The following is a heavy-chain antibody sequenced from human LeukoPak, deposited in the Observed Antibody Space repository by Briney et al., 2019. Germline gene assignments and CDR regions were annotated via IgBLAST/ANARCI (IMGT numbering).Heavy chain of an antibody. Sequence: PSETLSLTCTVSGGSISNYYWSWIRQPPGKGLEWIGYIYYSGSTRYNPSLKSRFTISVDTSKNQFSLKVSSVTAADTAVYYCGRVNYYHYMDVWGKGTTVTVSS. CDR1: GGSISNYY. CDR2: IYYSGST. CDR3: GRVNYYHYMDV. V-gene: IGHV4-59*01. J-gene: IGHJ6*03.